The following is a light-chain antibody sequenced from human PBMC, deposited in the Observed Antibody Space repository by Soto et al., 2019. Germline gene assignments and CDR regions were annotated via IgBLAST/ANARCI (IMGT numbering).Light chain of an antibody. J-gene: IGLJ2*01. CDR3: ETWDDSLNGRV. CDR2: SNG. V-gene: IGLV1-44*01. Sequence: QSVLTQPPSTSETPGQRVTISCSGSRFNIGRNNVNWYRQLPGTVPKLLIYSNGQRPSGVPDRFSGSKSGTSASLVISDLQSEDEADYYCETWDDSLNGRVFGGGTKLTVL. CDR1: RFNIGRNN.